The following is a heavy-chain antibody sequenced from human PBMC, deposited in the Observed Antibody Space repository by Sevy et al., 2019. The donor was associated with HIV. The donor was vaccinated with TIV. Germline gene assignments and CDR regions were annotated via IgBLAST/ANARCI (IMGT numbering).Heavy chain of an antibody. D-gene: IGHD3-3*01. V-gene: IGHV3-30*04. CDR2: ILYDGSKQ. CDR1: GFSFGTYS. Sequence: GGSLRLSCEGSGFSFGTYSMHWVRQAPGKGLEWVGVILYDGSKQSYADSVKGRVTFSRDNSKSTMYLDMNALRAEDTAVYYCARGPDTEISLHHVMRSFEWVFRGKSFDYWGQGALVTVSS. J-gene: IGHJ4*02. CDR3: ARGPDTEISLHHVMRSFEWVFRGKSFDY.